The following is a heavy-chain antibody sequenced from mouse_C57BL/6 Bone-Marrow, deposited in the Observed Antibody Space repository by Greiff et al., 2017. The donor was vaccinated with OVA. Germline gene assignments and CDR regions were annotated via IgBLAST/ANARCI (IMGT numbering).Heavy chain of an antibody. J-gene: IGHJ3*01. CDR3: ARAGDYGSSSFAY. D-gene: IGHD1-1*01. CDR1: GFTFSSYA. Sequence: EVKLVESGGGLVKPGGSLKLSCAASGFTFSSYAMSWVRQTPEKRLEWVATISDGGSYTYYPDHVKGRFTISRDNAKNNLYLQMSHLKSEDTAMYYCARAGDYGSSSFAYWGQGTLVTVSA. V-gene: IGHV5-4*03. CDR2: ISDGGSYT.